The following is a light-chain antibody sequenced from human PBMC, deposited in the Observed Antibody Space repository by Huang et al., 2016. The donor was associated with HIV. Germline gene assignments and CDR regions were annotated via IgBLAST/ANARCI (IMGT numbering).Light chain of an antibody. CDR3: QQSYSTPLT. V-gene: IGKV1-39*01. CDR1: QNIETY. CDR2: AAS. J-gene: IGKJ4*01. Sequence: DIQMTQSPSSLSASGGDRVTITCRASQNIETYLNWYQQKPGKSPKLLIFAASSLQSGVPSRVSGSGSGTDFTLTISSLQPEDFATFYCQQSYSTPLTFGGGTKVEI.